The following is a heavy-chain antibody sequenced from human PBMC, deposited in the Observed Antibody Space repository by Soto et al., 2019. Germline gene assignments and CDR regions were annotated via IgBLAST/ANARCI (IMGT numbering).Heavy chain of an antibody. V-gene: IGHV3-30-3*01. J-gene: IGHJ4*02. CDR3: ARGFEGEMATIAR. CDR2: ISYDGSNK. D-gene: IGHD3-16*01. CDR1: GFTFSSYA. Sequence: QVQLVESGGGVVQPGRSLRLSCAASGFTFSSYAMHWVRQAPGKGLEWVAVISYDGSNKYYADSVKGRFTISRDNSKNTVYLQMNSLRAEDTAVYYCARGFEGEMATIARWGQGTLVTVSS.